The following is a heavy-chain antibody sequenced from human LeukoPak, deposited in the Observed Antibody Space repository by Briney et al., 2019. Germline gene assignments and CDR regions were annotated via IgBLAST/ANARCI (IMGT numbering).Heavy chain of an antibody. J-gene: IGHJ4*02. CDR3: ARAVAGLDY. V-gene: IGHV3-7*02. CDR2: IKQDGSEK. Sequence: GGSLRLSCAASGFSFSSFWMSWVRQAPGKGLEWVASIKQDGSEKYYVDFVKGRFTISRDNDENSLYLQMNSLRGEEDTAVYYCARAVAGLDYWGQGTLVTVSS. D-gene: IGHD6-19*01. CDR1: GFSFSSFW.